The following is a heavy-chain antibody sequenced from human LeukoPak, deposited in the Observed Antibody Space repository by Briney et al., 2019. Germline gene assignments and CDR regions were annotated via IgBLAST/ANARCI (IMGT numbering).Heavy chain of an antibody. CDR2: INWNGGST. Sequence: GGSLRLSCAASGFTFDDYGMSWVRHAPGKGLEWVSGINWNGGSTGYADSVKGRFTISRDNAKNSLYLQMNSLRAEDTALYYCARSARAAALWFGELLSRYYYYYMDVWGKGTTVTVSS. V-gene: IGHV3-20*04. J-gene: IGHJ6*03. D-gene: IGHD3-10*01. CDR3: ARSARAAALWFGELLSRYYYYYMDV. CDR1: GFTFDDYG.